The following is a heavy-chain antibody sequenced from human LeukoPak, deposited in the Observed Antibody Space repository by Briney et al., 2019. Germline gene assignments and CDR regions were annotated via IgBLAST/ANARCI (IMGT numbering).Heavy chain of an antibody. V-gene: IGHV3-23*01. CDR1: GFTFSSYA. CDR3: AKGAFGFKRVPNFDY. CDR2: ISGSGGST. D-gene: IGHD3-10*01. J-gene: IGHJ4*02. Sequence: GGSLRLSCAASGFTFSSYAMSWVRQAPGKGLEWVSAISGSGGSTYYADSVKGRFTISRDNSKSTLYLQMNSLRAEDTAVYYCAKGAFGFKRVPNFDYWGQGTLVTVSS.